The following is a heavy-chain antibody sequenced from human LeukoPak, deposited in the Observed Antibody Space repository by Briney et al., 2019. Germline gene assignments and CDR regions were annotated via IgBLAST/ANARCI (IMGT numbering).Heavy chain of an antibody. CDR3: ARGFDSRFFDK. D-gene: IGHD3-22*01. Sequence: GGSLRLSCAASGFTPSSDWMTWGREAPGEGLGGVANIKQDGNEKYYVDSVKGRFTISRDDDKNSLYLQMTSLRADDTAVYHCARGFDSRFFDKWGQGPLVTVSS. CDR1: GFTPSSDW. J-gene: IGHJ4*02. CDR2: IKQDGNEK. V-gene: IGHV3-7*01.